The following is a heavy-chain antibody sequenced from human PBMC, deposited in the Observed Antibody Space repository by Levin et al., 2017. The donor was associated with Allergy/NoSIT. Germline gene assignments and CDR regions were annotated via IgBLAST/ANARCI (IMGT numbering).Heavy chain of an antibody. J-gene: IGHJ4*02. D-gene: IGHD4-17*01. CDR1: GDSLTTYY. V-gene: IGHV4-4*07. CDR2: IHGTGST. Sequence: SQTLSLTCTVSGDSLTTYYWTWIRQPAGKGLEWLGRIHGTGSTNYNPSLKSRVTMSVDTSKNQFSLKLNSVTAADMAVYYCARGAIEYDDYPVFDYWGQGTLVTVSS. CDR3: ARGAIEYDDYPVFDY.